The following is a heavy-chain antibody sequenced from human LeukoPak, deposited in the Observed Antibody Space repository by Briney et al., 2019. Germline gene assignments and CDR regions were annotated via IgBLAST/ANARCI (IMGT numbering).Heavy chain of an antibody. J-gene: IGHJ4*02. CDR1: GFTFSTYS. CDR2: INPSSTTI. V-gene: IGHV3-48*02. D-gene: IGHD5-24*01. CDR3: ARAQDPTILSYFDY. Sequence: PGGSLGLSCAASGFTFSTYSMNWVRQAPGKGLEWVSYINPSSTTIYYADSVKGRFTISRDNAKNSLYLQMNSLRDEDTAVYYCARAQDPTILSYFDYWGQGTLVTVPS.